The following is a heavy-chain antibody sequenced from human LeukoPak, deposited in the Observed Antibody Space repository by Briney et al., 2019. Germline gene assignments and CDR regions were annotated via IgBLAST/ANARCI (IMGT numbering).Heavy chain of an antibody. J-gene: IGHJ4*02. Sequence: PGGFLRLSCAASGFTFDDYAMHWVRQAPGKGLEWVSLISWDGGSTYYADSVKGRFTISRDNSKNTLYLQMNSLRAEDTAVYYCARAMDYYFDYWGQGTLVTVSS. V-gene: IGHV3-43D*04. CDR2: ISWDGGST. CDR3: ARAMDYYFDY. D-gene: IGHD5-18*01. CDR1: GFTFDDYA.